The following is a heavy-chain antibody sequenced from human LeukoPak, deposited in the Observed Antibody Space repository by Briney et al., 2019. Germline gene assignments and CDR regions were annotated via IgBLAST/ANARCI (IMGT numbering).Heavy chain of an antibody. V-gene: IGHV4-34*01. Sequence: PSETLSLTCAVYGGSFSGYYWSWIRQPPGKGLEWIGEINHSGSTNYNPSPKSRVTISVDTSKNQFSLKLSSVTAADTAVYYCARPRPGDGYNSGAFDIWGQGTMVTVSS. D-gene: IGHD5-24*01. J-gene: IGHJ3*02. CDR3: ARPRPGDGYNSGAFDI. CDR1: GGSFSGYY. CDR2: INHSGST.